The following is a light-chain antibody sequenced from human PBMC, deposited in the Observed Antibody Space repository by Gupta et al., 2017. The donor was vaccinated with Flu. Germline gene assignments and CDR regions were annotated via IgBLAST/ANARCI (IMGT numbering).Light chain of an antibody. V-gene: IGKV4-1*01. CDR1: QRVLHSSNNKNY. CDR3: QQYYSAPPLT. Sequence: DIVMTQSPDSLAASLGESATLNCKSSQRVLHSSNNKNYLAWYQKKPGQHPNLLISCASTREVGVPHRISSSRSGRNFTPTISSLQAEDAAVYYYQQYYSAPPLTFGGGTKVEIE. CDR2: CAS. J-gene: IGKJ4*01.